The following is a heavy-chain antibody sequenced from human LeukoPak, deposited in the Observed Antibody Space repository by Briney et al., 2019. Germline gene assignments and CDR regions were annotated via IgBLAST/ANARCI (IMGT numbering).Heavy chain of an antibody. CDR3: ARSYCGGDCYSPINYYYYGMDV. D-gene: IGHD2-21*02. CDR2: IIPIFGTA. CDR1: GGTFSSYA. Sequence: SVKVSCKASGGTFSSYAISWVRQAPGQGLEWMGGIIPIFGTASYAQKFQGRVTITADESTSTAYMELSSLRSEDTAVYYCARSYCGGDCYSPINYYYYGMDVWGQGTTVTVSS. V-gene: IGHV1-69*13. J-gene: IGHJ6*02.